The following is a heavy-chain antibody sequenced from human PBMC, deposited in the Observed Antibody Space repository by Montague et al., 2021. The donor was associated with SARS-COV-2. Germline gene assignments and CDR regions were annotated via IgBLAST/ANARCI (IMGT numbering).Heavy chain of an antibody. J-gene: IGHJ4*02. CDR3: AHDDVGNRGFEF. CDR1: GFSLNTSGVD. CDR2: IYWNDYK. Sequence: PALVKHTQTLTLTCTFSGFSLNTSGVDVTWVRQPPGKALEWLAFIYWNDYKHYSPSVKSRITITKDTSKNQVVLIMTNMDPVDTGTYYCAHDDVGNRGFEFWGQGTLVTVSS. D-gene: IGHD1-26*01. V-gene: IGHV2-5*01.